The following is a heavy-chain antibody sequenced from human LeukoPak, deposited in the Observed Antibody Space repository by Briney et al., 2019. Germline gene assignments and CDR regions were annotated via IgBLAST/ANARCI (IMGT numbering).Heavy chain of an antibody. J-gene: IGHJ5*02. CDR2: IYYSGST. CDR3: ARGVCRGGSCRNWFDP. V-gene: IGHV4-59*01. D-gene: IGHD2-15*01. Sequence: SETLSLTCTVSGGSISSYYWIWIRQPPGKGLDWIGYIYYSGSTNYNPSLKSRVTISVDTSKNRFSLKLSSVTAADTAVYYCARGVCRGGSCRNWFDPWGQGTLVTVSS. CDR1: GGSISSYY.